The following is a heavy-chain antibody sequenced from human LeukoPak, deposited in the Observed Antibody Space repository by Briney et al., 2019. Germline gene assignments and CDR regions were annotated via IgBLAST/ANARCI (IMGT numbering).Heavy chain of an antibody. J-gene: IGHJ3*02. Sequence: PGGSLRLSCAASGFTFSSYAMSWVRQAPGKGLEWVSAISGSGGSTYYADSVKGRFTISRDNSKNTLYLQMNSLRAEDTAVYYCARDQEVVPAATDAFDIWGQGTMVTVSS. V-gene: IGHV3-23*01. D-gene: IGHD2-2*01. CDR2: ISGSGGST. CDR3: ARDQEVVPAATDAFDI. CDR1: GFTFSSYA.